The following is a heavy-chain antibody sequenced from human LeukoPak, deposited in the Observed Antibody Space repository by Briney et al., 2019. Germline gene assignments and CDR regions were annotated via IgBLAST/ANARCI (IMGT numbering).Heavy chain of an antibody. V-gene: IGHV3-23*01. CDR2: ISGSDGNI. D-gene: IGHD2-15*01. J-gene: IGHJ6*02. CDR1: GFTFTTYA. CDR3: AKSLAFAATGGGMDV. Sequence: GGSLRLSCAASGFTFTTYAMRWVRQAPGKGLEWVSSISGSDGNIYYADSVKGRFTISRDNNRNTVDLQMNSLRAEDAAVYYCAKSLAFAATGGGMDVWGQGTRSPSP.